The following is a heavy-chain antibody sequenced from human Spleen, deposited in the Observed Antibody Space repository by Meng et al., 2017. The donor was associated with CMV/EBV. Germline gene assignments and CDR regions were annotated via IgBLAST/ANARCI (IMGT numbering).Heavy chain of an antibody. Sequence: QVQLEQSGAEVKKPGASVKVSCKASGYTFSNYGISWLRQAPGQGLEWMGWISARDGETNFPQKFQGRDTLTTDASTSTAYMELRNLRFDDTAVYFCARDWEGRGRYVITDYWGQGTLVTVSS. J-gene: IGHJ4*02. D-gene: IGHD3-16*01. V-gene: IGHV1-18*01. CDR2: ISARDGET. CDR1: GYTFSNYG. CDR3: ARDWEGRGRYVITDY.